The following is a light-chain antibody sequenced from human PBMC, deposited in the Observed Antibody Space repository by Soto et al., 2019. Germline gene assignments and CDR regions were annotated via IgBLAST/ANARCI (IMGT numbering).Light chain of an antibody. V-gene: IGKV3-11*01. Sequence: EIVLTQSPATLSLFPGERATLSCRASQSVSIYLAWYQQKPGQAPRLLIYDASNRATGIPARFSGSGSGTDFTLTISSLEPEDFAVYYCQQRSNWLITFGQGTRLEIK. CDR1: QSVSIY. J-gene: IGKJ5*01. CDR3: QQRSNWLIT. CDR2: DAS.